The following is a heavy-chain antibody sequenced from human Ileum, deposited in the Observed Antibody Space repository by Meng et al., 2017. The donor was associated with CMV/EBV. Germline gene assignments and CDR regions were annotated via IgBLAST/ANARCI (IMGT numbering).Heavy chain of an antibody. CDR2: LSQTSSHI. V-gene: IGHV3-21*01. D-gene: IGHD2-2*01. Sequence: GGSLRLSCTASGFTFSTHAMNWVRQAPGKGLEWVSSLSQTSSHIYYADSMKGRFTISRDNAKNSLYLQMDSLRAEDTAVYYCARGSLSYQREDPLDIWGQGTMVTVSS. J-gene: IGHJ3*02. CDR3: ARGSLSYQREDPLDI. CDR1: GFTFSTHA.